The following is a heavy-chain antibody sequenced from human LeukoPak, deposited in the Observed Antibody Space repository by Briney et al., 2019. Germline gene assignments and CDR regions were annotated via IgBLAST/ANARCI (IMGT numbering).Heavy chain of an antibody. V-gene: IGHV3-23*01. D-gene: IGHD3-10*01. J-gene: IGHJ5*02. Sequence: PGGSLRLSCAASGFTFSNYAMSWVRQAPGKGLEWVSAITGSGGGTYYADSVKGRFTISRDNSKNTLYLQMNSLRAEDTAVYYCASSVLLSSWGQGTLVTVSS. CDR1: GFTFSNYA. CDR2: ITGSGGGT. CDR3: ASSVLLSS.